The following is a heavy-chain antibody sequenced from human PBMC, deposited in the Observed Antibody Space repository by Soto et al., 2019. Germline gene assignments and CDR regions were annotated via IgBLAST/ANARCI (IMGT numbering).Heavy chain of an antibody. V-gene: IGHV1-3*01. CDR3: ARVGRYCSGGSCLSIDP. CDR2: INAGNGNT. D-gene: IGHD2-15*01. Sequence: ASVKVSCKASGYTFTSNAMHWVRQAPGQRLEWMGWINAGNGNTKYSQKFQGRVTITRDTSASTAYMELSSLRSEDTAVYYCARVGRYCSGGSCLSIDPWGQGTLVTVSS. J-gene: IGHJ5*02. CDR1: GYTFTSNA.